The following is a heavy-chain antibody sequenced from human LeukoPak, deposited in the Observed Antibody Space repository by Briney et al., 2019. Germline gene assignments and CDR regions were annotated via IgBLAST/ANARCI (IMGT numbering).Heavy chain of an antibody. J-gene: IGHJ4*02. CDR3: ARERYYTSGSVHNRIDY. CDR2: INPNSGGT. CDR1: GYTFTGYY. D-gene: IGHD3-10*01. V-gene: IGHV1-2*02. Sequence: ASVKVSCKASGYTFTGYYMHWVRQAPGQGLEWMGWINPNSGGTNYAQKFQGRVTMTRDTSISTAYMELSRLRSDDTAVYYCARERYYTSGSVHNRIDYWGQGTLVTVSS.